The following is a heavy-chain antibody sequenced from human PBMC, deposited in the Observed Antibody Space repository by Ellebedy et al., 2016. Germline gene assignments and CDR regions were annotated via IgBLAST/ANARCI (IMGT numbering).Heavy chain of an antibody. V-gene: IGHV5-10-1*01. J-gene: IGHJ6*02. Sequence: GESLKISXKASGYSFSSYWINWVRQMPGKGLEWMGKIDPSDSYTNYSPSFQGHVTFSVDKSISKAYLQWSSLKASDTAMYYCARRFTLGRNNRGMDVWGQGTTVTVSS. CDR2: IDPSDSYT. CDR3: ARRFTLGRNNRGMDV. D-gene: IGHD3-10*01. CDR1: GYSFSSYW.